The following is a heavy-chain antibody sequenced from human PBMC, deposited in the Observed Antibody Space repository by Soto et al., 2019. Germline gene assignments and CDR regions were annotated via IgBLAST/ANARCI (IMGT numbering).Heavy chain of an antibody. V-gene: IGHV1-46*01. CDR3: ARGSVVISGIFSWFDP. CDR1: GYTFTSYY. Sequence: QVQLVQSGAEVKKPGASVKVSCKASGYTFTSYYMHWVRQAPGQGLEWMGIINPSGGSTSYAQKFQGAVTMTRDTSTSTVDMELSSLRSEDTAVYYCARGSVVISGIFSWFDPWGQGTLVTVSS. J-gene: IGHJ5*02. CDR2: INPSGGST. D-gene: IGHD3-22*01.